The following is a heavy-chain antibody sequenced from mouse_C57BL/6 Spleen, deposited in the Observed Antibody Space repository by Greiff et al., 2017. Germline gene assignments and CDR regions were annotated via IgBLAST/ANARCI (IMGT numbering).Heavy chain of an antibody. CDR3: TSPWGPTGTWFAY. CDR2: IDPETGGT. J-gene: IGHJ3*01. V-gene: IGHV1-15*01. Sequence: QVQLKESGAELVRPGASVTLSCKASGYTFTDYEMHWVKQTPVHGLGWIGAIDPETGGTAYNQKFKGKAILTADKSSSTAYMELRSLTSEDSAVYYCTSPWGPTGTWFAYWGQGTLVTVSA. D-gene: IGHD4-1*02. CDR1: GYTFTDYE.